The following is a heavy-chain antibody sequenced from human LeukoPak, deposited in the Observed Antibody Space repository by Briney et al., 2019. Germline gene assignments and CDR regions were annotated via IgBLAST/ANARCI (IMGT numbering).Heavy chain of an antibody. J-gene: IGHJ4*02. D-gene: IGHD2-2*01. CDR3: ARGFNYAFDY. V-gene: IGHV3-48*04. Sequence: GGSLRLSCAASGFTFSSYSMNWVRQAPGKGPEWVSYISSGSSTIYYADSVKGRFTISRDNAKNSLYLQMNSLRADDTATYYCARGFNYAFDYWGQGTLVTVSS. CDR1: GFTFSSYS. CDR2: ISSGSSTI.